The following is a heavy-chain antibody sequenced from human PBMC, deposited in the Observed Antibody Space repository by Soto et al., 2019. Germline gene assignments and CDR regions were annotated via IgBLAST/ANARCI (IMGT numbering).Heavy chain of an antibody. V-gene: IGHV4-31*03. Sequence: QVQLQESGPGLVKPSQTLSLTCTVSGGSISSGGYDWSWIRQHPGKGMEWIGYIDYSGSTYYNPSLGSRFTIAVDASKNQFSLKLSSVTAAATAVYYCAASCVGCGGFNYYGMDVWGQGTTVTVSS. CDR2: IDYSGST. CDR1: GGSISSGGYD. CDR3: AASCVGCGGFNYYGMDV. J-gene: IGHJ6*02. D-gene: IGHD2-21*01.